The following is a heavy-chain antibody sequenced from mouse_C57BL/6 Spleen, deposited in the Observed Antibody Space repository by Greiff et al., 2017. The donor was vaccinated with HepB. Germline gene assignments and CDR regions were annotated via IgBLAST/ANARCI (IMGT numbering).Heavy chain of an antibody. CDR1: GYSFTDYN. J-gene: IGHJ4*01. CDR3: ARHHYGSSYDAMDY. D-gene: IGHD1-1*01. Sequence: EVQLQQSGPELVKPGASVKISCKASGYSFTDYNMNWVKQSNGKSLEWIGVINPNYGTTSYNQKFKGKATLTVDQSSSTSYMQINSLTSEYSAVFYGARHHYGSSYDAMDYWGQGTSVTVSS. CDR2: INPNYGTT. V-gene: IGHV1-39*01.